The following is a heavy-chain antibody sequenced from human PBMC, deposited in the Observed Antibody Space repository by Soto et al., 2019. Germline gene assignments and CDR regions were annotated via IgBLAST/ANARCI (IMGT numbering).Heavy chain of an antibody. CDR2: VSIGGST. D-gene: IGHD2-15*01. J-gene: IGHJ4*02. CDR3: AKRRGAGGHFDY. V-gene: IGHV3-23*01. CDR1: GCTFSSYA. Sequence: AGSLTLSCAASGCTFSSYAMGWVRQGPGKGLEWVAVVSIGGSTHYADSVRGRFTISRDNSKNTLSLQMNSLTAEDTAVYFCAKRRGAGGHFDYWGQGALVTVSS.